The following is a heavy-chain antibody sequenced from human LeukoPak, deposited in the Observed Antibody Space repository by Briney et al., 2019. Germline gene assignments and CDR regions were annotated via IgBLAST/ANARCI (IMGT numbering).Heavy chain of an antibody. CDR3: AVGHYYHSSGYLFDS. V-gene: IGHV4-30-4*01. CDR2: IYYSGST. Sequence: PSETLSLTCTVSSGSISTGDYYWSWVRQPPGKGLEYIGYIYYSGSTYYNPSLKSRITISVDTSKNQFSLKLSSVTAADTAEYYCAVGHYYHSSGYLFDSWGQGTLVTVSS. D-gene: IGHD3-22*01. CDR1: SGSISTGDYY. J-gene: IGHJ4*02.